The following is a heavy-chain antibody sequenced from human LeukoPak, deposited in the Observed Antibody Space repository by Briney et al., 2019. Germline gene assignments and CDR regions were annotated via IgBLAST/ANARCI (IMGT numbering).Heavy chain of an antibody. CDR2: ISYDGSNK. CDR1: GFTFSSYA. J-gene: IGHJ4*02. D-gene: IGHD3-10*01. CDR3: ARFFGITIVRGVIMTRPFDY. V-gene: IGHV3-30-3*01. Sequence: GGSLRLSCAASGFTFSSYAMHWVRQAPGKGLEWVAVISYDGSNKYYADSVKGRFTISRDNSKNTLYLQMNSLRAEDTAVYYCARFFGITIVRGVIMTRPFDYWGQGTLVTVSS.